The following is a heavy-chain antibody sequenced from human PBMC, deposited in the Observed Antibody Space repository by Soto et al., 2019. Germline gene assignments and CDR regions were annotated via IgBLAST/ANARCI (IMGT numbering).Heavy chain of an antibody. D-gene: IGHD2-8*01. J-gene: IGHJ6*02. V-gene: IGHV4-39*07. CDR1: GGSISSSSYY. Sequence: SETLSLTCTVSGGSISSSSYYWGWIRQPPGKGLEWIGSIYYSGSTYYNPSLKSRVTISVDTSKNQFSLKLSSVTAADTAVYYCARGGCTNGVCYTGYYYYGMDVWGQGTTVTVSS. CDR2: IYYSGST. CDR3: ARGGCTNGVCYTGYYYYGMDV.